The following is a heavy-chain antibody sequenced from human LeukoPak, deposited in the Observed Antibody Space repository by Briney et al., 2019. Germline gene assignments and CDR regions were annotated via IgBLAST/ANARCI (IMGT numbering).Heavy chain of an antibody. Sequence: SVKVSCKASGGTFSSYAISWVRQAPGQGLEWMGGIIPIFGTANYAQKFQGRVTITADESTSTAYMELSSLRSDDTAVYYCAREKMVRGVKDLDYWGQGTLVTVSS. V-gene: IGHV1-69*13. J-gene: IGHJ4*02. D-gene: IGHD3-10*01. CDR3: AREKMVRGVKDLDY. CDR1: GGTFSSYA. CDR2: IIPIFGTA.